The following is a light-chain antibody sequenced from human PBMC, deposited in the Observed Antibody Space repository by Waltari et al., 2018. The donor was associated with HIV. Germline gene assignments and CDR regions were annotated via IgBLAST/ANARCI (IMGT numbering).Light chain of an antibody. CDR1: SSNIGAGYD. CDR3: QSYDSSLSVV. CDR2: GHS. J-gene: IGLJ2*01. Sequence: QSVLTQPPSVSGAPGQRVTLSCTGSSSNIGAGYDVHWYQPFPGRAPKLLIYGHSNRASGVPGRFAGSRSGASASLAITGLRAEDEADYYCQSYDSSLSVVFGGGTTLTVL. V-gene: IGLV1-40*03.